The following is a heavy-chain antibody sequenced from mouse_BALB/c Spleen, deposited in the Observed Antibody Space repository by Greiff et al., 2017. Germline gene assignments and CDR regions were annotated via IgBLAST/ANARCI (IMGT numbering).Heavy chain of an antibody. CDR2: ILPGSGST. J-gene: IGHJ3*01. Sequence: VQLQQSGAELMKPGASVKISCKATGYTFSSYWIEWVKQRPGHGLEWIGEILPGSGSTNYNEKFKGKATFTADTSSNTAYMQLSSLTSEDSAVYYCAPGGGLFAYWGQGTLVTVSA. CDR1: GYTFSSYW. CDR3: APGGGLFAY. V-gene: IGHV1-9*01.